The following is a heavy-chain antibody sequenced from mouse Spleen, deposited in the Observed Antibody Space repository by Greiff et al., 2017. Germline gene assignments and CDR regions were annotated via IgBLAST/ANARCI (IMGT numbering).Heavy chain of an antibody. J-gene: IGHJ2*01. V-gene: IGHV5-17*01. CDR1: GFTFSDYG. Sequence: EVMLVESGGGLVKPGGSLKLSCAASGFTFSDYGMHWVRQAPEKGLEWVAYISSGSSTIYYADTVKGRFTISRANAKNTLFLQMTSLRSEETAMYYCARGRYGSSWDLDYWGQGTTLTVSS. CDR2: ISSGSSTI. CDR3: ARGRYGSSWDLDY. D-gene: IGHD1-1*01.